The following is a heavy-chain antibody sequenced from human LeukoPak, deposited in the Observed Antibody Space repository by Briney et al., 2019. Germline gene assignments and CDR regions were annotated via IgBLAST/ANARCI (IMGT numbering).Heavy chain of an antibody. CDR2: IWYDGSNK. D-gene: IGHD3-22*01. CDR1: GFTFSSYG. Sequence: PGRSLRLSCAASGFTFSSYGMHWVRQAPGKGLEWVAVIWYDGSNKYYADSVKGRFTISRDNSKNTLYLQMNSLRAEDTAVYYCARPYDSSGHYYFDYWGQGTLVTVSS. J-gene: IGHJ4*02. V-gene: IGHV3-33*01. CDR3: ARPYDSSGHYYFDY.